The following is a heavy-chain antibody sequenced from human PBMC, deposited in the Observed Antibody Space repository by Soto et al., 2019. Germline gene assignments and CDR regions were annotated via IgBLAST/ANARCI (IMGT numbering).Heavy chain of an antibody. CDR2: IYYNGNT. D-gene: IGHD3-3*01. J-gene: IGHJ6*02. CDR3: EWLPTQGYGMDV. CDR1: GGSINNYY. V-gene: IGHV4-59*01. Sequence: SETLSLTCTVSGGSINNYYWSWIRQPPGKGLEWIAYIYYNGNTNYNPSLQSRATISVDTSNNQVSLELRSVTTADTALRFLEWLPTQGYGMDVWGQGTTVTVSS.